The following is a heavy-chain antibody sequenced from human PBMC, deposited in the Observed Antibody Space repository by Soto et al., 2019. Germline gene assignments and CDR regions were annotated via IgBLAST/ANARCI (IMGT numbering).Heavy chain of an antibody. V-gene: IGHV5-51*01. CDR3: ARHRYCSSTSCYTNYYYYMDV. CDR1: GYSFTSYW. D-gene: IGHD2-2*02. J-gene: IGHJ6*03. Sequence: PGEALEISCKGSGYSFTSYWIGWVRQMPGKGLEGMGIIYPGDSDTRYSPSFQGQVTISADKSIRTAYLQWSSLQASDPAMYYCARHRYCSSTSCYTNYYYYMDVWGKGTTVTVSS. CDR2: IYPGDSDT.